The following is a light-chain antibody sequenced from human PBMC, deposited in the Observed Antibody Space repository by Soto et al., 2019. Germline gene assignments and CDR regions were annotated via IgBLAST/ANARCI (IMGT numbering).Light chain of an antibody. CDR1: QSLLHRNGYNY. Sequence: DMVMTQSPLSLPVTPGEPASISCRSSQSLLHRNGYNYLDWYLQKPGQSPQLLIYLGSNRASGVPDRFSGSGSGTDFTLKISRVEAEDVGVYYCMQALQPPWTFGQGTKVEIK. J-gene: IGKJ1*01. V-gene: IGKV2-28*01. CDR3: MQALQPPWT. CDR2: LGS.